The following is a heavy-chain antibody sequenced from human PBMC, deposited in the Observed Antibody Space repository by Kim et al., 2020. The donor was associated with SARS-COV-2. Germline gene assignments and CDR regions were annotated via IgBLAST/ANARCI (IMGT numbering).Heavy chain of an antibody. CDR3: ARARLFPGISSPKYNWFDP. D-gene: IGHD6-19*01. CDR1: GVSISTND. CDR2: IYYGGTT. V-gene: IGHV4-59*12. J-gene: IGHJ5*02. Sequence: SETLSLTCSASGVSISTNDWGWIRQPPGKGLEWIGFIYYGGTTKYNPSLKSRVSISLDTPNNQMSLRLISVTAADTAVYYCARARLFPGISSPKYNWFDPWGQGTLVTVSS.